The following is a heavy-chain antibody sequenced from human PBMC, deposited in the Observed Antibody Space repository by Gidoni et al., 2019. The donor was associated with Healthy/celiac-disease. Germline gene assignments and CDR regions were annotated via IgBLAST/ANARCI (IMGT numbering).Heavy chain of an antibody. CDR2: IDPSDSYT. Sequence: EVQLVQSGAEVKKPGESLRISCKGSGYSFTSYWISWVRQMPGKGLEWMGRIDPSDSYTNYSPSFQGHVTISADKSISTAYLQWSSLKASDTAMYYCARSVVYSSSWTDWADAVAYGMDVWGQGTTVTVSS. CDR1: GYSFTSYW. CDR3: ARSVVYSSSWTDWADAVAYGMDV. J-gene: IGHJ6*02. D-gene: IGHD6-13*01. V-gene: IGHV5-10-1*03.